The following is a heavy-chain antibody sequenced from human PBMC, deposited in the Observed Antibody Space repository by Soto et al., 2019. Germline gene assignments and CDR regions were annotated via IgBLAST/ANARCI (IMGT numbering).Heavy chain of an antibody. CDR2: IIPILGIA. CDR1: GGTFSSYT. D-gene: IGHD6-19*01. J-gene: IGHJ3*02. V-gene: IGHV1-69*02. CDR3: ARTEQWLVEALDI. Sequence: QVQLVQSGAEVKKPGSSVKVSCKASGGTFSSYTISWVRQAPGQGLEWMGRIIPILGIANYAQKFQGRVTITADKSTSTAYMELSSLGSEDTAVYYCARTEQWLVEALDILGQGTMVTVSS.